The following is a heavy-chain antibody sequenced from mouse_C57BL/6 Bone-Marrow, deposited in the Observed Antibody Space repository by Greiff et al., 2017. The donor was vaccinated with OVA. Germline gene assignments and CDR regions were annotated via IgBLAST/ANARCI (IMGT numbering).Heavy chain of an antibody. CDR2: IYPRSGNT. CDR1: GYTFTSYG. J-gene: IGHJ1*03. D-gene: IGHD2-4*01. CDR3: AGYDYDGWYFDV. V-gene: IGHV1-81*01. Sequence: QVQLKQSGAELARPGASVKLSCKASGYTFTSYGISWVKQRTGQGLEWIGEIYPRSGNTYYNEKFKSKATLTADKSSSTAYMELRSLTSEDSAVYFCAGYDYDGWYFDVWGTGTTVTVSS.